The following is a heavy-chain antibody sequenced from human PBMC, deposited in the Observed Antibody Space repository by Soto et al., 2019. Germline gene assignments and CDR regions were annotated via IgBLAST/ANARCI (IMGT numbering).Heavy chain of an antibody. CDR3: AKAPPRISIYGVVRYYIDN. D-gene: IGHD3-3*01. Sequence: GGSLRLSCAASGFAFISYAMSWVLQAPWKGLEWVSAISGSGGSTYYADSVKGRFTISRDNSKNTLYLQKNSLRAEETAVYYCAKAPPRISIYGVVRYYIDNWGQRTLVPVSS. CDR2: ISGSGGST. V-gene: IGHV3-23*01. J-gene: IGHJ4*02. CDR1: GFAFISYA.